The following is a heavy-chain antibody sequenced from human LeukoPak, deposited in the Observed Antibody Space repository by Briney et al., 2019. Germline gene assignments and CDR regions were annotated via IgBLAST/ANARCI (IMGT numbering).Heavy chain of an antibody. J-gene: IGHJ3*02. V-gene: IGHV3-33*01. D-gene: IGHD2-2*01. Sequence: AVTLRLSCAASTFTYYTFGMHRHPQGQGMGLEWVTVPMYDGTNKHYGDSVKVRFTISRYNSKNTLYLQINSLRIEDTAVYYCARYCSSTTCSQNAFDSWGQGTTVTV. CDR2: PMYDGTNK. CDR1: TFTYYTFG. CDR3: ARYCSSTTCSQNAFDS.